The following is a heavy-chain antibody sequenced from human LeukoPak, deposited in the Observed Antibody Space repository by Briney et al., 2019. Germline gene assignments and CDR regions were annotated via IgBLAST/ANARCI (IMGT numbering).Heavy chain of an antibody. J-gene: IGHJ4*02. V-gene: IGHV1-8*01. CDR1: XD. Sequence: XDXXWVRQAXGQGLEWMGWMNPNSGNTGYAQKFQGRVTMTRNTSISTAYMELSSLRSEDTAVYYCARTPFDYWGQGTLVTVSS. CDR3: ARTPFDY. CDR2: MNPNSGNT.